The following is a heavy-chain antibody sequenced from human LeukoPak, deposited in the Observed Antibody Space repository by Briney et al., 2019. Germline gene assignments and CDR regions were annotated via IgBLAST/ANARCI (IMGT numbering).Heavy chain of an antibody. J-gene: IGHJ6*02. D-gene: IGHD5-12*01. CDR1: GFTVSSNY. CDR3: ARRWLRADYYGTDV. V-gene: IGHV3-53*01. Sequence: GGSLRLSCAASGFTVSSNYMSWVRQAPGKGLEWVSVIYSGGSTYYANSVKGRFTISRDNSKNTLYLQMNSLRAEDTAVYYCARRWLRADYYGTDVWGQGTTVTVSS. CDR2: IYSGGST.